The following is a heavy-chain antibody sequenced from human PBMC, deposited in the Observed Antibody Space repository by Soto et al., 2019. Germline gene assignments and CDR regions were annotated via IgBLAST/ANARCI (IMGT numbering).Heavy chain of an antibody. CDR3: ARDATGDAFDI. J-gene: IGHJ3*02. CDR2: IYYSGST. CDR1: GGSISSYY. D-gene: IGHD3-9*01. Sequence: ETLSLTCTVSGGSISSYYWSWIRQPPGKGLEWIGYIYYSGSTNYNPSLKSRVTISVDTSKNQFSLKLSSVTAADTAVYYCARDATGDAFDIWGQGTMVTVSS. V-gene: IGHV4-59*01.